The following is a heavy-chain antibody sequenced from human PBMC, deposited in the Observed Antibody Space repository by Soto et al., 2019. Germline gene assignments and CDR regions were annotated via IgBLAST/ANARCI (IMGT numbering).Heavy chain of an antibody. D-gene: IGHD3-22*01. CDR1: GGPFIVYY. Sequence: SETLSLTCAVYGGPFIVYYWSWIRQPPGKGLEWIGEINHSGSTNYNPPLKSRVTISVDTSKNQFSLKLSSVTAADTAVYYCARGFPDTAQAVIPMPGDYWGQGTLVTVSS. CDR2: INHSGST. J-gene: IGHJ4*02. CDR3: ARGFPDTAQAVIPMPGDY. V-gene: IGHV4-34*01.